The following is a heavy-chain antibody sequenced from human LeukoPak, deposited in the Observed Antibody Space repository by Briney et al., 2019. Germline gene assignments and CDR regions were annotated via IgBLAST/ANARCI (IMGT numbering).Heavy chain of an antibody. CDR1: GGSISSGSYY. Sequence: SETLSLTCTVSGGSISSGSYYWSWIRQPAGKGLEWIGRIYTSGSTNYNPSLKSRVTISVDTSKNQFSLKLSSVTAADTAVYYCARERIQLWYYFDYWGQGTLVTVSS. CDR3: ARERIQLWYYFDY. V-gene: IGHV4-61*02. CDR2: IYTSGST. D-gene: IGHD5-18*01. J-gene: IGHJ4*02.